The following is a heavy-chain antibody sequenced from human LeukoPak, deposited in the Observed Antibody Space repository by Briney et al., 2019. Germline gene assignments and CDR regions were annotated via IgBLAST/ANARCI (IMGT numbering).Heavy chain of an antibody. CDR2: INPSGGST. CDR3: ARDRSKSTGPLGY. D-gene: IGHD1-14*01. CDR1: GYTFTSYY. Sequence: ASVKVSCKASGYTFTSYYMHWVRQAPGQGLEWMGIINPSGGSTSYAQKFQGRVTMTRDTSISTAYMELSRLRSDDTAVYYCARDRSKSTGPLGYWGQETLVTAS. J-gene: IGHJ4*02. V-gene: IGHV1-46*01.